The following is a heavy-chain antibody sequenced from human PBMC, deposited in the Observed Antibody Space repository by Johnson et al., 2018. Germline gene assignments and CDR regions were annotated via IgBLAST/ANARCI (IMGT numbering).Heavy chain of an antibody. CDR1: GFTFSSYA. D-gene: IGHD3-3*01. J-gene: IGHJ5*02. CDR2: ISGSGDST. CDR3: AKSVYEWGGFLGS. V-gene: IGHV3-23*04. Sequence: VQLVQSGGGLVQPGGSLRLSCAASGFTFSSYAMSWVRQAPGKGLEWVSSISGSGDSTYYADSVKGRFTISTDISKNTLYLQRNSPRAEDAALYYCAKSVYEWGGFLGSWCQGILVSVAS.